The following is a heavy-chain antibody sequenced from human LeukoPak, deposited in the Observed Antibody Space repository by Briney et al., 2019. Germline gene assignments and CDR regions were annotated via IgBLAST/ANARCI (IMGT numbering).Heavy chain of an antibody. J-gene: IGHJ4*03. CDR3: AINTGSYWGYFDF. Sequence: GGSLRLSCAASGFTVSGNYMSWVRQAPGKGLEWVSVIYTGGSTYYADSVKGRFTISRDNSKNTLYLQMNGLRAEDTAVYYCAINTGSYWGYFDFWGQGTLVTVSS. V-gene: IGHV3-66*01. CDR2: IYTGGST. CDR1: GFTVSGNY. D-gene: IGHD1-26*01.